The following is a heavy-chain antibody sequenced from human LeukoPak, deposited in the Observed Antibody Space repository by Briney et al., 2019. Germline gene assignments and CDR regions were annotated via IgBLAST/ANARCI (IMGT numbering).Heavy chain of an antibody. V-gene: IGHV4-31*03. Sequence: SETQSLTYTVSGGSISSGGYYWSWIRQHPGKGLEWIGYIYYSGSTYYNPSLKSRVTISVDTSKNRFSLKLSSVTAADTAVYYCALRKKGLFLFDYWGQGTLVTVSS. CDR1: GGSISSGGYY. J-gene: IGHJ4*02. D-gene: IGHD3-16*01. CDR2: IYYSGST. CDR3: ALRKKGLFLFDY.